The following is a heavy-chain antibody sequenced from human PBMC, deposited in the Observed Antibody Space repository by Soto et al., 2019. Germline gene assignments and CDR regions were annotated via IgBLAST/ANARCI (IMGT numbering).Heavy chain of an antibody. Sequence: QVQLVQSGAEVKKPGSSVKVSCKASGGTFSSYAISWVRQAPGQGLEWMGGIIPIFGTANYAQKFQGRVTITAHEYTSTAYMELSSLRSEDTAVYYCAIDLGDSSGYWYGMDVWGQGTTVTVSS. CDR1: GGTFSSYA. D-gene: IGHD3-22*01. CDR3: AIDLGDSSGYWYGMDV. J-gene: IGHJ6*02. CDR2: IIPIFGTA. V-gene: IGHV1-69*12.